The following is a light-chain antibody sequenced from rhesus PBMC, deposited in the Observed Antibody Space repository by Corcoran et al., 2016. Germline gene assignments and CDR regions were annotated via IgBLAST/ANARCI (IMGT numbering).Light chain of an antibody. CDR2: EVS. J-gene: IGLJ1*01. CDR3: TSHANSMSYI. CDR1: SSEIGGYNR. Sequence: QAALTQSPSVSGSPGQSVPISCTGASSEIGGYNRVSWYQQHPGKAPKLMIYEVSKRPSGVSDRFSGSKSANTASLTISGLQAEDAADYYCTSHANSMSYIFGVRTRLTV. V-gene: IGLV2-13*02.